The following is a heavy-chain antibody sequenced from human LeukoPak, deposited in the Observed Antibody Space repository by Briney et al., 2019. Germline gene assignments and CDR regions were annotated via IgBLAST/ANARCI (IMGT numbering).Heavy chain of an antibody. Sequence: GGSLRLSRAASGFTFSSYSMNWVRQAPGKGLEWVSSISSSSSYIYYADSVKGRFTISRDNAKNSLYLQMNSLRAEDTAVYYCARVPMVRGVKQGAYNWFGPWGQGTLVTVSS. CDR2: ISSSSSYI. CDR1: GFTFSSYS. D-gene: IGHD3-10*01. J-gene: IGHJ5*02. CDR3: ARVPMVRGVKQGAYNWFGP. V-gene: IGHV3-21*01.